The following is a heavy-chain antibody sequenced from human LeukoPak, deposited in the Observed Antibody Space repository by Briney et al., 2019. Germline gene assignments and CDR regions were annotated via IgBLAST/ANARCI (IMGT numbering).Heavy chain of an antibody. CDR2: ISSSTI. CDR1: GFTFSSYS. J-gene: IGHJ6*03. D-gene: IGHD5-24*01. CDR3: ARALEDYYYYYMDV. Sequence: GGSLRLSCAASGFTFSSYSMNWVRQAPVKGLEWVSYISSSTIYYADSVKGRLTISRDNAKNSLYLQMNSLRAEVTAVYYCARALEDYYYYYMDVWGKGTTVTVSS. V-gene: IGHV3-48*01.